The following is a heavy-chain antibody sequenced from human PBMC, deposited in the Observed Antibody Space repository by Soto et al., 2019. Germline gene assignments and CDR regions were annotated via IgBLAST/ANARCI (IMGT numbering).Heavy chain of an antibody. Sequence: QVQLVQSGAEVKKPGASVKVSCKTSGYTFTNYGVTWVRQAPGQGLEWMGWISAYNGDIKYAQKLQGRVTMTTDTFTSTAYMELRSLRSDDTAVYYCARPAEQHLDYYFDYWGQGTLVTVSS. CDR2: ISAYNGDI. V-gene: IGHV1-18*01. CDR3: ARPAEQHLDYYFDY. CDR1: GYTFTNYG. D-gene: IGHD6-13*01. J-gene: IGHJ4*02.